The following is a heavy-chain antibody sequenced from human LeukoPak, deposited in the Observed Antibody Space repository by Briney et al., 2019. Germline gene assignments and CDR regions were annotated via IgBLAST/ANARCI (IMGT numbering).Heavy chain of an antibody. V-gene: IGHV3-33*01. CDR3: AREGPRGNSQFDY. CDR2: IWYDGSNK. CDR1: GFTFSSYG. J-gene: IGHJ4*02. Sequence: GGSLRLSCAASGFTFSSYGMHWVRQAPGKGLEWVALIWYDGSNKYYTDSVKGRLTISRGNSKNTLYLQMNSLRAEDTAIYYCAREGPRGNSQFDYWGQGTLVTVSS. D-gene: IGHD2/OR15-2a*01.